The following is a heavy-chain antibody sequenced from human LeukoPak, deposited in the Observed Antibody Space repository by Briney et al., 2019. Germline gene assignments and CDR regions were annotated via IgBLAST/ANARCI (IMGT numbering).Heavy chain of an antibody. CDR1: GFTVSSNE. D-gene: IGHD3-22*01. CDR3: ARNFGGGDRSGPYY. J-gene: IGHJ4*02. CDR2: ISAGST. Sequence: GGSLRLSCAASGFTVSSNEMSWVRQAPGKGLEWVSSISAGSTYYADSRKGRFTISRDNSKNTLHLQMNSLRVEDTAFYYCARNFGGGDRSGPYYWGQGTLVTVSS. V-gene: IGHV3-38-3*01.